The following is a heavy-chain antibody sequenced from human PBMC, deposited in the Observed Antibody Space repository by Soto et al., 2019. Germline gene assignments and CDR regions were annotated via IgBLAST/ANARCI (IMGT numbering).Heavy chain of an antibody. CDR3: ARVRGRDRYYYYGMDV. Sequence: SQTLSLPSAISGDTVSGNSSACNFIRHSPPRGVEWLGRTYYRSKLYNDYAVSVRSRITINPDTSRNQFSLQLNSVTPEDTAVYYCARVRGRDRYYYYGMDVWGLGTTVTCSS. CDR1: GDTVSGNSSA. CDR2: TYYRSKLYN. J-gene: IGHJ6*02. V-gene: IGHV6-1*01. D-gene: IGHD2-21*02.